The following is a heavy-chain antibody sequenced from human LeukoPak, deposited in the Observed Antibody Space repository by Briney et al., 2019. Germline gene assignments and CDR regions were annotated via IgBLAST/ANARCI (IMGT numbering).Heavy chain of an antibody. V-gene: IGHV4-38-2*02. CDR1: GYSISSGYY. CDR2: IHQSGST. D-gene: IGHD5-18*01. J-gene: IGHJ4*02. Sequence: SETLSLTCTVSGYSISSGYYWGWIRQPPGKGLEWIGNIHQSGSTYYNPSVKSRVSISMDTSKNQFSLKLNSVTAADTVVYYCARDSDHTSMLFKGFDYWGQGTLVTVSS. CDR3: ARDSDHTSMLFKGFDY.